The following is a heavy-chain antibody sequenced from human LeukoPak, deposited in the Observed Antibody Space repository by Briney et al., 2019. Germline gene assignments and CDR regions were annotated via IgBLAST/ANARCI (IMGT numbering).Heavy chain of an antibody. CDR2: IHFNGSST. CDR1: GFTFDDYA. CDR3: ARVFCSSTSCYPYFDY. V-gene: IGHV3-74*01. Sequence: GGSLRLSCAASGFTFDDYAMHWVRQAPGKGLVWVSRIHFNGSSTTYADSVKGRFTISRDNAKNTLYLKMNSLRAEDTAVYYCARVFCSSTSCYPYFDYWGQGTLVTVSS. J-gene: IGHJ4*02. D-gene: IGHD2-2*01.